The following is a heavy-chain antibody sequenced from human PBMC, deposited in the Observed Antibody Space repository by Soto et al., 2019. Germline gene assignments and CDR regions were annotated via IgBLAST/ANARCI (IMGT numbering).Heavy chain of an antibody. J-gene: IGHJ6*02. D-gene: IGHD3-3*01. CDR2: INPSGGST. CDR3: ARDPLAYYDFWSGYSDGMDV. V-gene: IGHV1-46*01. CDR1: GYTFTSYY. Sequence: ASVKVSCKASGYTFTSYYMHWVRQAPGQGLEWMGIINPSGGSTSYAQKFQGRVTMTRDTSTSTVYMELSSLRSEDTAVYYCARDPLAYYDFWSGYSDGMDVWGQGTTVTVS.